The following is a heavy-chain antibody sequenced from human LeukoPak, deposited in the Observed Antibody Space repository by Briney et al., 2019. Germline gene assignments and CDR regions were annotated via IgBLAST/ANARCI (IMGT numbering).Heavy chain of an antibody. CDR3: ARDPQWLRGYYFGMDV. Sequence: SSETLSLTCTVSGGSISSYYWSWIRQPPGKGLEWIGYIYYSGSTNYNPSLKSRVTISVDTSKNQFSLKVSSVTAADTAVYYCARDPQWLRGYYFGMDVWGRGTTVTVSS. J-gene: IGHJ6*02. CDR2: IYYSGST. CDR1: GGSISSYY. D-gene: IGHD5-12*01. V-gene: IGHV4-59*12.